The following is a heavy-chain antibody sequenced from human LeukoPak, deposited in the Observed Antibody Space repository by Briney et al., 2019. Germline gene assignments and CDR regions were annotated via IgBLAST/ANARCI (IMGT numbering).Heavy chain of an antibody. Sequence: GASVKVSRKTSGYSFNDYYLHWVRPAPGQGLEWMGWINPNSGRTHYAPKFQGRVTLTTDTSITTAYMELSSLISGDTALYYCARDSSDILTGYYHFWGQGTLVTVSS. CDR1: GYSFNDYY. J-gene: IGHJ4*02. CDR3: ARDSSDILTGYYHF. D-gene: IGHD3-9*01. CDR2: INPNSGRT. V-gene: IGHV1-2*02.